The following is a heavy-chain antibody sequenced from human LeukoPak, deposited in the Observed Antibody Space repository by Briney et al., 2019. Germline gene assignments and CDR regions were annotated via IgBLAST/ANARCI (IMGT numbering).Heavy chain of an antibody. CDR2: IYYSGST. J-gene: IGHJ4*02. CDR1: GGSISSYY. V-gene: IGHV4-59*01. Sequence: SETLSLTCTVSGGSISSYYWSWIRQPPGKGLEWIGYIYYSGSTNYNPSLKSRVTISVDTSKNQFSLKLSSVTAADTAVYYCARGYYDILTGSPTTPNVPFDYWGQGTLVTVSS. CDR3: ARGYYDILTGSPTTPNVPFDY. D-gene: IGHD3-9*01.